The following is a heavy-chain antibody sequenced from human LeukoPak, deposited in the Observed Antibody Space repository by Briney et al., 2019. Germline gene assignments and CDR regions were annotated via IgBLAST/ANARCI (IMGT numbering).Heavy chain of an antibody. V-gene: IGHV3-30*04. Sequence: GGSLRLSCAAPGFTFRHYAAHWVRQAPGRGLEWVAVLSFDGAHKYYAESVKGRFTISKDNSNNTLFLQMDSLRLEDTALYYCVRARAGGLDYWGQGTLVTVSS. CDR1: GFTFRHYA. D-gene: IGHD3-16*01. J-gene: IGHJ4*02. CDR3: VRARAGGLDY. CDR2: LSFDGAHK.